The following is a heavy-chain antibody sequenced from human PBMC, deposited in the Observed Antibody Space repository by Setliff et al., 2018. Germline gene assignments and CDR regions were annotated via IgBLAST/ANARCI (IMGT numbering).Heavy chain of an antibody. Sequence: NPSETLSLTCSVSGASMSSGVYYWAWIRQPPGKGLEWIGRIYYGGTTYYNSSLKSRVTITVDTSKNHFSLRLNSVTAADTAVYYCARRGYYNFWSGYSSYYYYYYYMDVWGKGTTVTVSS. CDR2: IYYGGTT. V-gene: IGHV4-39*02. CDR1: GASMSSGVYY. J-gene: IGHJ6*03. D-gene: IGHD3-3*01. CDR3: ARRGYYNFWSGYSSYYYYYYYMDV.